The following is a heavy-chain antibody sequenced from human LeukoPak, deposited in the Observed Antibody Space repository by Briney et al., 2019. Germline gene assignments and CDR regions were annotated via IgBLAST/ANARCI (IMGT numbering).Heavy chain of an antibody. V-gene: IGHV1-46*01. Sequence: ASVKVSCKASGYTFTSYDINWVRQAPGQGLEWMGIINPSGGSTSYAQKFQGRVTMTRDTSTSTVYMELSSLRSEDTAVYYCARERWLVLGYWGQGTLVTVSS. J-gene: IGHJ4*02. CDR2: INPSGGST. D-gene: IGHD6-19*01. CDR1: GYTFTSYD. CDR3: ARERWLVLGY.